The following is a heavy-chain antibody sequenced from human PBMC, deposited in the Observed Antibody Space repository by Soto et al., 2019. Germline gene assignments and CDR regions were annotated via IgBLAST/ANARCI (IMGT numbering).Heavy chain of an antibody. CDR2: INPNSGGT. D-gene: IGHD2-2*02. J-gene: IGHJ6*02. CDR3: ARDLAWVCPGTGCYTTEGNYGMDV. CDR1: GYTFTGCY. Sequence: ASVKVSCKASGYTFTGCYMHWVRQAPGQGREWMGWINPNSGGTNYAQKFQGWVTMTRATSISTAYMELSRLRYDATAVYYCARDLAWVCPGTGCYTTEGNYGMDVWGQGTSVTVSS. V-gene: IGHV1-2*04.